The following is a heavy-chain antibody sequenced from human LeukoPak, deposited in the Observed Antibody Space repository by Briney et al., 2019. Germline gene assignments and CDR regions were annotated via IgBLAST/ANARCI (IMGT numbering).Heavy chain of an antibody. J-gene: IGHJ4*02. Sequence: SETLSLTCAVNGGSFSDYYWSWIRQPPGKGLEWIGEINHSGSTNYNPSLKSRVTISVDTSKNQFSLKLSSVTAADTAVYYCARSHRVLRFLESLSHTRFDYWGQGTLVTVSS. CDR1: GGSFSDYY. D-gene: IGHD3-3*01. CDR2: INHSGST. CDR3: ARSHRVLRFLESLSHTRFDY. V-gene: IGHV4-34*01.